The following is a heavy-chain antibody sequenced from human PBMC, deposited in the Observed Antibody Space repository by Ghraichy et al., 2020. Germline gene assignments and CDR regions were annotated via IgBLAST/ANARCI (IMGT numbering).Heavy chain of an antibody. CDR2: INPNSGGT. V-gene: IGHV1-2*06. CDR3: ARSGEVGSGTYLAY. D-gene: IGHD3-10*01. Sequence: ASVKVSCKASGYTFTDYYMHWVRQAPGQGLEWMGRINPNSGGTNYSQKFQGSVTMTRDTSISTAYMELSSLRSDDTALYYCARSGEVGSGTYLAYWGQGTLVTVSS. CDR1: GYTFTDYY. J-gene: IGHJ1*01.